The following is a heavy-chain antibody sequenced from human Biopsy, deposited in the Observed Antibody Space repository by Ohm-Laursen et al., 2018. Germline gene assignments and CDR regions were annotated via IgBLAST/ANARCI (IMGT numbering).Heavy chain of an antibody. CDR3: ARADPPLFYYGSGSSNWFDP. V-gene: IGHV1-8*02. D-gene: IGHD3-10*01. J-gene: IGHJ5*02. Sequence: SVKVSCKAPGGTFSNYGVNWVRQATGQGLEWMGWMNPDSGNTGYAQNFQGRVTMTRNTSISTAYMELSSLRSEDTAVYFCARADPPLFYYGSGSSNWFDPWGQGTLVTVSS. CDR2: MNPDSGNT. CDR1: GGTFSNYG.